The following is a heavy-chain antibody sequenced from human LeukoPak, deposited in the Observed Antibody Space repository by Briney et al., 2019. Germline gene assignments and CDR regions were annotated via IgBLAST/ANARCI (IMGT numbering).Heavy chain of an antibody. CDR3: AKARRDGYNGAFDI. J-gene: IGHJ3*02. Sequence: GGSLRLSCAASGFTFDDYAMHWVRQAPGKGLEWVSLISWDGGSTYYADSVKGGFTISRDNSKNSLYLQMNSLRAEDTALYYCAKARRDGYNGAFDIWGQGTMVTVSS. V-gene: IGHV3-43D*03. CDR1: GFTFDDYA. D-gene: IGHD5-24*01. CDR2: ISWDGGST.